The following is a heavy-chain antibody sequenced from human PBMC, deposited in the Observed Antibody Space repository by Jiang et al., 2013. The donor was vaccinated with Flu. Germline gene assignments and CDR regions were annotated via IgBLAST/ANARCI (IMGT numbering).Heavy chain of an antibody. CDR2: ISQSGST. Sequence: GSGLVKPSGTLSLTCAVSGGSISTSNWWNWVRQPPGKGLEWIGEISQSGSTNYNPSLKRRGTMSVDKSTNQFSMKLTSVTAADTAVYYCARADYDHIYDNWGQGTLVTVSS. D-gene: IGHD3-22*01. CDR3: ARADYDHIYDN. J-gene: IGHJ4*02. V-gene: IGHV4-4*02. CDR1: GGSISTSNW.